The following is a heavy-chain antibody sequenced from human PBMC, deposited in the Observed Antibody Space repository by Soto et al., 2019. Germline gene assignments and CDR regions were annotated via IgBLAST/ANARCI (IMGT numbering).Heavy chain of an antibody. CDR3: GAYCSRTSCYDWFDG. Sequence: SETLRITCSLYLGFIGSSSYDFRWIRKPRGKGLEWIGSLYYTGATYYNSSLKSRVTISADKSQNQFSLRLSSVTAADTAVYYCGAYCSRTSCYDWFDGWGQGTMVTGSS. CDR2: LYYTGAT. V-gene: IGHV4-39*01. D-gene: IGHD2-2*01. J-gene: IGHJ5*02. CDR1: LGFIGSSSYD.